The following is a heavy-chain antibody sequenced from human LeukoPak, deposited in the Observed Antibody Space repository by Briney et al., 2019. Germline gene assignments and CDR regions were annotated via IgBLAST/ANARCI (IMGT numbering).Heavy chain of an antibody. V-gene: IGHV4-4*07. Sequence: SETLSLTCTVSGGSISNYYWSWIRQSAGKGLEWIGRIHSSGSTNFNPSLRSRVTMSADASKHQFSLWLTSVTAADTALYYCARGIATITQDSFDVWGLGTMVTVSS. D-gene: IGHD1-26*01. CDR1: GGSISNYY. CDR2: IHSSGST. CDR3: ARGIATITQDSFDV. J-gene: IGHJ3*01.